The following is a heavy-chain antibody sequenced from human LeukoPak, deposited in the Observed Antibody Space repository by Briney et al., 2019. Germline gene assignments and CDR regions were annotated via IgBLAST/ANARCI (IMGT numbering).Heavy chain of an antibody. V-gene: IGHV5-51*01. Sequence: GESLQISCKGSGYRFTNYWIGWVRQMPGKGLEWMGIIYPGDSDTRYSPSFQGQVTISADKSISTAYLQWSSLKASDSAMYYCARGSGSYYGYFDYWGQETLVTVSS. CDR1: GYRFTNYW. CDR2: IYPGDSDT. D-gene: IGHD1-26*01. CDR3: ARGSGSYYGYFDY. J-gene: IGHJ4*02.